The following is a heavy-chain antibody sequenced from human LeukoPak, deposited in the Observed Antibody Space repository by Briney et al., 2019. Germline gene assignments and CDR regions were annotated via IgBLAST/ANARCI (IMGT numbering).Heavy chain of an antibody. CDR3: ASYLASIPSGMDV. Sequence: GGSLRLSCAASGFTFSRYWMHWLRQAPGKGLVWVSRISTDGSSTSYADSVKGRFTISRDNGKNTLYLQMNSLRAEDTAVYYCASYLASIPSGMDVWGQGTTVTVSS. V-gene: IGHV3-74*01. J-gene: IGHJ6*02. CDR2: ISTDGSST. D-gene: IGHD2/OR15-2a*01. CDR1: GFTFSRYW.